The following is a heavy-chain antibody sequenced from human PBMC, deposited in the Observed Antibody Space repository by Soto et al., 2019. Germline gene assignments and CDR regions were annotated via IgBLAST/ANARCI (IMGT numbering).Heavy chain of an antibody. J-gene: IGHJ3*02. CDR2: IIPIFGTA. D-gene: IGHD5-12*01. CDR3: ERGPHSGHAFRDAFDI. V-gene: IGHV1-69*12. CDR1: GGTFSSYA. Sequence: QVQLVQSGAEVKKPGSSVKVSCKASGGTFSSYAISWVRQAPGQGLEWMGGIIPIFGTANYAQKFKGRVTITANEATSTAYMDLRRLRSEDTAVYYCERGPHSGHAFRDAFDIWGPGTMVTVSS.